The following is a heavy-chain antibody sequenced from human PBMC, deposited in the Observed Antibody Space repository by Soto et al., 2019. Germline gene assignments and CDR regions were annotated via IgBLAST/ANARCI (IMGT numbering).Heavy chain of an antibody. J-gene: IGHJ4*02. V-gene: IGHV4-39*01. D-gene: IGHD4-17*01. CDR2: IYYSGST. CDR3: ANSYGDYVSY. Sequence: SETLSLTCTVSGGSISSSTYYWGWIRQPPGKGLEWIGSIYYSGSTYYNPSLKSRVIISVDTSKNQFSLKLSSVTAADTAVYYCANSYGDYVSYWGQGTLVTVSS. CDR1: GGSISSSTYY.